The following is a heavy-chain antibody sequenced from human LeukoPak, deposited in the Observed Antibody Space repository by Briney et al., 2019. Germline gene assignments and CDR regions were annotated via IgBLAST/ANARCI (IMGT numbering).Heavy chain of an antibody. D-gene: IGHD1-1*01. J-gene: IGHJ5*02. V-gene: IGHV5-10-1*01. CDR1: GYSFSNYW. CDR2: IDPSDSYT. Sequence: KPGESLKISCKGSGYSFSNYWIAWVRQMPGKGLEWMGRIDPSDSYTNYSPSFQGHVTISADKSISTAYLQWSSLKASDTAMYYCARQPEGTWFDPWGQGTLVTVSS. CDR3: ARQPEGTWFDP.